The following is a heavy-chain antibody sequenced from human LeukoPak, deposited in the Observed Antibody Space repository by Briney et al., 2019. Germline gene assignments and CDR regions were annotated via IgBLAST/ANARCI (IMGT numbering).Heavy chain of an antibody. V-gene: IGHV3-48*03. CDR2: ISSSGSTI. D-gene: IGHD6-13*01. CDR1: GFTFSSYE. Sequence: GGSLRLSCAASGFTFSSYEMNWVRQAPGKGLEWVSYISSSGSTIYYADSVKGRFTISRDNAKNSLYLQMNSLRAEDTAVYYCARGTGYSSSWFWSLGSVRWFDPWGQGTLVTVSS. J-gene: IGHJ5*02. CDR3: ARGTGYSSSWFWSLGSVRWFDP.